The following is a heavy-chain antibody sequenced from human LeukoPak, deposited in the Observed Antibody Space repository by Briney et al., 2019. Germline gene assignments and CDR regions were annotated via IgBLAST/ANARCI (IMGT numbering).Heavy chain of an antibody. CDR3: AKDTYSGSYSSFDY. V-gene: IGHV3-23*01. Sequence: GGSLKPSCAASGFTFSSYAMSWVRQAPGKGLEWVSAISGSGGSTYYADSVKGRFTISRDNSKNTLYLQMNSLRAEDTAVYYCAKDTYSGSYSSFDYWGQGTLVTVSS. J-gene: IGHJ4*02. D-gene: IGHD1-26*01. CDR2: ISGSGGST. CDR1: GFTFSSYA.